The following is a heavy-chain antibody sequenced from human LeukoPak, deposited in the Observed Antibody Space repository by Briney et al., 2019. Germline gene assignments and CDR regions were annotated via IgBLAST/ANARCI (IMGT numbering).Heavy chain of an antibody. D-gene: IGHD1-26*01. Sequence: PSETLSLTCSVSGGSISSSSFFWGWIRQPPGKGLEWIGSIYVSGTTHYNPSLKSRVTISVDKSKNQFSLKLSSVTAADTAVYYCARDKFPLVGATGDDGFDIWGQGTMVIVFS. CDR3: ARDKFPLVGATGDDGFDI. V-gene: IGHV4-39*07. CDR1: GGSISSSSFF. CDR2: IYVSGTT. J-gene: IGHJ3*02.